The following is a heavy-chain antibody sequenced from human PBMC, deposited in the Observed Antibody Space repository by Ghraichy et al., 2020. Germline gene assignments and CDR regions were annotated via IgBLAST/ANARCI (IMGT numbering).Heavy chain of an antibody. J-gene: IGHJ6*02. V-gene: IGHV3-48*02. CDR3: ARDGRWYYGMDV. D-gene: IGHD4-23*01. CDR2: IISSSNTI. CDR1: GFTFNNYA. Sequence: ETLRLSCAASGFTFNNYAMNWVRQAPGKGLEWVSYIISSSNTIYYADSVKGRFTISRDNAKNSLYLQMNSLRDEDTAVYYCARDGRWYYGMDVWGQGTTVTVSS.